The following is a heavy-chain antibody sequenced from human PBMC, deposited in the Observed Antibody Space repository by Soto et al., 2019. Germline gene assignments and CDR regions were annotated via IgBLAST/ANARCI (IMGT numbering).Heavy chain of an antibody. J-gene: IGHJ1*01. D-gene: IGHD2-21*02. V-gene: IGHV4-39*02. CDR3: AHGLHCGGDCPISEYLHP. CDR1: GCSISSSYYY. CDR2: IYYSGNT. Sequence: PXETLSLTCTVSGCSISSSYYYWGWIRQPPGKGPEWIGGIYYSGNTYYNPSLKSRVTISVDTSKNFFSLRLNSVTAADTAVYYCAHGLHCGGDCPISEYLHPWGHGTLVTVSS.